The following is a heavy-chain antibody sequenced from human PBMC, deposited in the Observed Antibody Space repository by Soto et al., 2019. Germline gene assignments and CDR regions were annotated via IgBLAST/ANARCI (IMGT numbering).Heavy chain of an antibody. CDR3: ARLLHDNRGYYYLDY. Sequence: PSETLSLTCSVSGGSITSSSYYWGWIRQPPGKGLEWIAAIYYSGSIYHNPSLKSRVTMSIDTSKNQFSLKMSSVTAADTAVYYCARLLHDNRGYYYLDYWGRGTLVTVSS. CDR1: GGSITSSSYY. CDR2: IYYSGSI. V-gene: IGHV4-39*01. D-gene: IGHD3-9*01. J-gene: IGHJ4*02.